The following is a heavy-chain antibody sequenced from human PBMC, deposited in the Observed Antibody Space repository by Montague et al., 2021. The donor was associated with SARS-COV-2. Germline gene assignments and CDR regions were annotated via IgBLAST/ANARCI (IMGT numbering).Heavy chain of an antibody. CDR2: NYYSGST. D-gene: IGHD3-22*01. V-gene: IGHV4-31*03. Sequence: TLSLTCTVSGGSISSGCYYWSWIRQHPGKGLEWIVYNYYSGSTYYNPSLKSRVTISVDTSKNQFSLKLSSVTAADTAVYYYARARITMIVVVNAFDIWGQGTMVTVSS. J-gene: IGHJ3*02. CDR1: GGSISSGCYY. CDR3: ARARITMIVVVNAFDI.